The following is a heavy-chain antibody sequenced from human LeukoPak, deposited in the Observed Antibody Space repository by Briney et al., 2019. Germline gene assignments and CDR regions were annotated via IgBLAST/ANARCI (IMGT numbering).Heavy chain of an antibody. V-gene: IGHV3-30*18. CDR1: GFTFSSYG. D-gene: IGHD6-19*01. CDR2: ISYDGSNK. CDR3: AKEGRGSGWYRGYDYYGMDV. J-gene: IGHJ6*02. Sequence: GGSLRLSCAASGFTFSSYGMHWVRQAPGKGLEWVAVISYDGSNKYYADSVKGRFTISRDNSKNTLCLQMNSLRAEDTAVYYCAKEGRGSGWYRGYDYYGMDVWGQGTTVTVSS.